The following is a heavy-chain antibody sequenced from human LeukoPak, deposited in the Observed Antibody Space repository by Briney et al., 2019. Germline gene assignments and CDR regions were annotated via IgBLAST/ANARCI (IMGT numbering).Heavy chain of an antibody. D-gene: IGHD2-2*01. CDR1: GFTFSSYG. Sequence: GGSLRLSCTASGFTFSSYGMHWVRQAPGKGLEWVAVISYDGSNKYYADSVKGRFTISRDNSKNTLYLQMNSLRAEDTAVYYCARTHHIVVVPAAWYFDYWGQGTLVTVSS. CDR3: ARTHHIVVVPAAWYFDY. J-gene: IGHJ4*02. V-gene: IGHV3-30*03. CDR2: ISYDGSNK.